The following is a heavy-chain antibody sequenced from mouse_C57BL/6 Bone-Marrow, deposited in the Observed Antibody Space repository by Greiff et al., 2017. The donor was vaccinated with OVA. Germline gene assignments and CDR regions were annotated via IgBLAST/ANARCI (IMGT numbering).Heavy chain of an antibody. CDR3: ARRVVTTDYYAMDY. V-gene: IGHV1-19*01. Sequence: VHVKQSGPVLVKPGASVKMSCKASGYTFTDYYMNWVKQSHGKSLEWIGVINPYNGGTSYNQKFKGKATLTVDKSSSTAYMELNSLTSEDSAVYYCARRVVTTDYYAMDYWGQGTSVTVSS. CDR1: GYTFTDYY. J-gene: IGHJ4*01. D-gene: IGHD1-1*01. CDR2: INPYNGGT.